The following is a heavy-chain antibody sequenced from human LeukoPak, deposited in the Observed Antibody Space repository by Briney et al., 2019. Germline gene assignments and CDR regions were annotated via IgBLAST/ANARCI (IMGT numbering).Heavy chain of an antibody. V-gene: IGHV3-33*06. J-gene: IGHJ4*02. CDR2: IWYDGSNK. D-gene: IGHD3-22*01. Sequence: GGSLRLSCAASGFTFSSYGMHWVRQAPGKGPEWVAVIWYDGSNKYYADSVKGRFTISRDNSKNTLYLQMNSLRAEDTAVYYCAKDEVLYDSSGYPDYWGQGTLVTVSS. CDR1: GFTFSSYG. CDR3: AKDEVLYDSSGYPDY.